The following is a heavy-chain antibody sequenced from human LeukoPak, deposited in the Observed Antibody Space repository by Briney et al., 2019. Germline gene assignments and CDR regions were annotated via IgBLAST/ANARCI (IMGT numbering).Heavy chain of an antibody. CDR2: IYYSGST. V-gene: IGHV4-31*03. D-gene: IGHD3-22*01. J-gene: IGHJ5*02. CDR3: ARGRAGGSGYYH. Sequence: KPSETLSLTCTVSGGSISSGGYYWSWIRQHPGKGLEWIGYIYYSGSTYYNPSLKSRVTISVDTSKNQFSLKLSSVTAADTAVYYCARGRAGGSGYYHWGQGTLVTVSS. CDR1: GGSISSGGYY.